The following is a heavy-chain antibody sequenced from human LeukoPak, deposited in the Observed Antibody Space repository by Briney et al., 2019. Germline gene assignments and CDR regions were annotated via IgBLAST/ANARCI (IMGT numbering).Heavy chain of an antibody. J-gene: IGHJ4*02. D-gene: IGHD2-15*01. CDR1: GFTFSDAW. V-gene: IGHV3-15*01. CDR3: TTRRQDGW. CDR2: IKSKIEGGTI. Sequence: GGSLRLSCVASGFTFSDAWISWVRQAPGKGLEWVGRIKSKIEGGTIDYGAPVKGRFTISRDDSRNTLYLQMNSLNTEDTAVYYCTTRRQDGWWGKGTPVTVS.